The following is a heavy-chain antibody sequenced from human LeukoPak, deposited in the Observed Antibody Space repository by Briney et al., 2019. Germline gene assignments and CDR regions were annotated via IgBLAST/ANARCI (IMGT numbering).Heavy chain of an antibody. V-gene: IGHV3-7*02. CDR1: GFXFSSYG. CDR3: ARGPHSSGWYYFDY. D-gene: IGHD6-19*01. CDR2: IKNDGSEK. J-gene: IGHJ4*02. Sequence: PGGSLRLSCAASGFXFSSYGMHWVRQAPGKGLEWVATIKNDGSEKSYVDSVRGRFTISRDDAKNSLFLQMSGLRAEDTAVYYCARGPHSSGWYYFDYWGQGTLVTVSS.